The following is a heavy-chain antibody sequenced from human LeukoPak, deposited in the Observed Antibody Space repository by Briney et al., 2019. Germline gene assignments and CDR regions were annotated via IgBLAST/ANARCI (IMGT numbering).Heavy chain of an antibody. CDR3: ARGHPYYDILTGYYGARAFDI. CDR2: INPSGGST. J-gene: IGHJ3*02. CDR1: GYTFTSYY. D-gene: IGHD3-9*01. Sequence: GASVKVSCKASGYTFTSYYMHWVRQAPGQGLEWMGIINPSGGSTSYAQKFQGRVTMTRNTSISTAYMELSSLRSEDTAVYYCARGHPYYDILTGYYGARAFDIWGQGTMVTVSS. V-gene: IGHV1-46*01.